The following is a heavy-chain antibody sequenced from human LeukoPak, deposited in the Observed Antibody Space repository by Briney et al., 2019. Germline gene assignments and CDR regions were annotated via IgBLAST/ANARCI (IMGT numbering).Heavy chain of an antibody. Sequence: GGSLRLSCAASGFVFSSYEMNWVRQPPGKGLKWVASISNTGNSRSYADSVKGRFTISRDNSKNTLYLQMNSLRAEDTAVYYSAKEFGIAVAGNFQHWGQGTLVTVSS. CDR1: GFVFSSYE. J-gene: IGHJ1*01. CDR2: ISNTGNSR. CDR3: AKEFGIAVAGNFQH. V-gene: IGHV3-48*03. D-gene: IGHD6-19*01.